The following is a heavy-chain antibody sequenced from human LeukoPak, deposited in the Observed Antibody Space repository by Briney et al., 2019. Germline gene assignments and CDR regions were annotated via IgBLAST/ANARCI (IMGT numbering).Heavy chain of an antibody. CDR2: INPNSGGT. D-gene: IGHD2-2*02. CDR3: ARRTSDQYCSSTSCYTGWFDP. V-gene: IGHV1-2*02. Sequence: ASVKVSCKASGYPFSRYDLNWVRQAPGQGLEWMGWINPNSGGTNYAQKFQGRVTMTRDTSISTAYMELSRLRSDDTAVYYCARRTSDQYCSSTSCYTGWFDPWGQGTLVTVSS. J-gene: IGHJ5*02. CDR1: GYPFSRYD.